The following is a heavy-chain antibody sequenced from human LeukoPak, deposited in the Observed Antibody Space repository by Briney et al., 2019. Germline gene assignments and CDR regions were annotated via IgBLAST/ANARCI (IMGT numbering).Heavy chain of an antibody. CDR2: IYSGGST. V-gene: IGHV3-66*01. J-gene: IGHJ4*02. D-gene: IGHD3-9*01. CDR3: AKDSRYYDILTGYYFDYFDY. CDR1: EFSVGSNY. Sequence: GGSLRLSCAASEFSVGSNYMTWVRQAPGKGLEWVSLIYSGGSTYYADSVKGRFTISRDNSKNTLYLQMNSLRAEDTAVYYCAKDSRYYDILTGYYFDYFDYWGQGTLVTVSS.